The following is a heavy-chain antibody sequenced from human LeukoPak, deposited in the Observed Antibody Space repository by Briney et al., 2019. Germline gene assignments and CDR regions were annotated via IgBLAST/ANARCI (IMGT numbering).Heavy chain of an antibody. D-gene: IGHD5-18*01. Sequence: GGSLRLSCAASGFNFSSYSMNWVRQAPGKGLAGVSSISSSSSYLYYADSVKGRFTISRDNAKNSLYLQMNSLRAEDTAVYYCARDHTAPYYYYYYYMDVWGKGTTVTVSS. CDR1: GFNFSSYS. CDR3: ARDHTAPYYYYYYYMDV. J-gene: IGHJ6*03. CDR2: ISSSSSYL. V-gene: IGHV3-21*01.